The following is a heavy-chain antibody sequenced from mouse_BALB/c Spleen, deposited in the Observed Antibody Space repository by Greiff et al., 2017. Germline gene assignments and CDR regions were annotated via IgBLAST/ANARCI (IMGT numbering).Heavy chain of an antibody. D-gene: IGHD1-1*01. V-gene: IGHV5-6-3*01. CDR1: GFTFSSYG. J-gene: IGHJ4*01. CDR3: ARVPVYYYGSSYYAMDY. Sequence: DVMLVESGGGLVQPGGSLKLSCAASGFTFSSYGMSWVRQTPDKRLELVATINSNGGSTYYPDSVKGRFTISRDNAKNTLYLQMSSLKSEDTAMYYCARVPVYYYGSSYYAMDYWGQGTSVTVSS. CDR2: INSNGGST.